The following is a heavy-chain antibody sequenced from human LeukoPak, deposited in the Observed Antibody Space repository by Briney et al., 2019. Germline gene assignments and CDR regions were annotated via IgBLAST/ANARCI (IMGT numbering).Heavy chain of an antibody. CDR1: GFSFGSYP. J-gene: IGHJ4*02. CDR2: ISGSGGST. CDR3: AKSSYYDASGYYREFYFDS. D-gene: IGHD3-22*01. V-gene: IGHV3-23*01. Sequence: GGSLRLSCVVSGFSFGSYPMSWVRQAPGKGLEWVSSISGSGGSTHYVDSVKGRFTISRDKTKNTLYLQMNSLRAEDTAVYYCAKSSYYDASGYYREFYFDSWGQGTLVTVSS.